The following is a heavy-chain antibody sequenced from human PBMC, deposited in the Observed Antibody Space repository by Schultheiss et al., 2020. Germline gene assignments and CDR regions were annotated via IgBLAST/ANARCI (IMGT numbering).Heavy chain of an antibody. V-gene: IGHV3-21*01. CDR1: GFTFSRYS. D-gene: IGHD4-17*01. Sequence: GGSLRLSCAASGFTFSRYSMNWVRQAPGKGLEWVSSISSSSSYIYYADSVKGRFTISRDNAKNSLYLQMNSLRAEDTAVYYCAREVEMTTVTTRGYYYYMDVWGKGTTVTASS. CDR3: AREVEMTTVTTRGYYYYMDV. CDR2: ISSSSSYI. J-gene: IGHJ6*03.